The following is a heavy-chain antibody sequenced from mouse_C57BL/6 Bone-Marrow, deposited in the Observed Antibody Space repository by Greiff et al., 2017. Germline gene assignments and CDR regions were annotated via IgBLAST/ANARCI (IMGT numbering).Heavy chain of an antibody. Sequence: DVQLVASWGGLVKPGGSLKLSCAASGFPFSDSGMHWVRQAPEKGLEWVAYISSGSSTIYYADTVKGRFTISRDNAKNTLFLQMTSLRSEDTAMYYCARNDGYYNAMDYWGQGTSVTVSS. CDR3: ARNDGYYNAMDY. J-gene: IGHJ4*01. CDR1: GFPFSDSG. CDR2: ISSGSSTI. D-gene: IGHD2-3*01. V-gene: IGHV5-17*01.